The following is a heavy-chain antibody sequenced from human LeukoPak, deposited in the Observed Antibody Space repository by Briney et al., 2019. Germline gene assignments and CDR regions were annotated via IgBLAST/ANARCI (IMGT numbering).Heavy chain of an antibody. CDR2: VDGGGGGT. V-gene: IGHV3-23*01. J-gene: IGHJ4*02. CDR1: GFTVSSNY. D-gene: IGHD6-13*01. CDR3: AKQSAGSAAWYSLHYDF. Sequence: GGSLRLSCAASGFTVSSNYMSSVRQAPGRGLEWVSSVDGGGGGTYYADSVKGRFTISRDNSKDTLYLQMNGLRAEDTAVYFCAKQSAGSAAWYSLHYDFWGQGTLVTVSS.